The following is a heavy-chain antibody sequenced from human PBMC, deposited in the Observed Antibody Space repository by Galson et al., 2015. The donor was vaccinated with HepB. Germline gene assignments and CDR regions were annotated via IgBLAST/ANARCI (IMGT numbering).Heavy chain of an antibody. D-gene: IGHD1-26*01. CDR1: GYTLTELS. Sequence: SVKVSCKVSGYTLTELSMHWVRQAPGKGLEWMVGFDPEDGETIYAQKFQGRVTMTRDTSISTAYMELSRLRSDDTAVYYCARGGSGSYFDYWGQGTLVTVSS. CDR3: ARGGSGSYFDY. CDR2: FDPEDGET. V-gene: IGHV1-24*01. J-gene: IGHJ4*02.